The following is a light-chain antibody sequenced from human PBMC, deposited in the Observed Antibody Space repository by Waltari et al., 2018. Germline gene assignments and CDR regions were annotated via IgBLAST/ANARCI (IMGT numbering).Light chain of an antibody. CDR1: SGHSSNI. J-gene: IGLJ3*02. V-gene: IGLV4-69*01. CDR2: VNSDGSH. Sequence: QLVLTQSPSASASLGASVKLTCTLSSGHSSNIVAWHQQKPEKGPRYLMKVNSDGSHTQGDGIPDRFAGSSSGSERYLTISSLQSEDEADYYCQTGGHGTWVFGGGTKLTVV. CDR3: QTGGHGTWV.